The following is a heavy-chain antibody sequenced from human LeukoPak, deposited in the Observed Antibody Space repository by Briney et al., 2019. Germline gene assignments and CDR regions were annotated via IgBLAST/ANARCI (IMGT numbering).Heavy chain of an antibody. V-gene: IGHV4-4*07. CDR1: GGSISSYY. CDR2: IYTSGST. CDR3: AKDGVYDVSYFFDY. J-gene: IGHJ4*02. Sequence: SETLSLTCTVSGGSISSYYWGWIRQPAGKGLEWIGRIYTSGSTNYNPSLKSRVTMSVDTSKNQFSLKLSSVTAADTAVYYCAKDGVYDVSYFFDYWGQGTLVTVSS. D-gene: IGHD5/OR15-5a*01.